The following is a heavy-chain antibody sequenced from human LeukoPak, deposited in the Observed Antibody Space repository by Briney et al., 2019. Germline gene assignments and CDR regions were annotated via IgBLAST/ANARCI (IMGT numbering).Heavy chain of an antibody. J-gene: IGHJ3*02. CDR1: GFTFSSYW. Sequence: PGGSLRLSCAASGFTFSSYWMHWVRQGPGKGLVWVSRIKTDGSATSYADSVKGRFTISRDNAKNTLYLQMNSLRAEDTAVYYCVREGDAFDIWGQGTMVTVSS. CDR2: IKTDGSAT. CDR3: VREGDAFDI. V-gene: IGHV3-74*01.